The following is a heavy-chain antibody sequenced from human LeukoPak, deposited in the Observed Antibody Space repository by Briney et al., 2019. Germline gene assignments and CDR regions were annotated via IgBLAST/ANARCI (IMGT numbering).Heavy chain of an antibody. CDR2: ISYDGSSK. CDR1: GFTFSSYG. V-gene: IGHV3-30*18. D-gene: IGHD2-2*01. CDR3: AKVGCSSTSCSLTWYYYGMDV. J-gene: IGHJ6*04. Sequence: GRSLRLSCAASGFTFSSYGMHWVRQAPGKGLEWVAVISYDGSSKYYADSVKGRFTISRDNSKNTLYLQMNSLRAEDTAVYYCAKVGCSSTSCSLTWYYYGMDVWGKGTTVTVSS.